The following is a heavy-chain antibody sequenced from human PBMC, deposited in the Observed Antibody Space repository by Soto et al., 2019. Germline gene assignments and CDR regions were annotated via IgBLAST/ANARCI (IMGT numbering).Heavy chain of an antibody. V-gene: IGHV1-2*04. Sequence: ASVKGSCKASGYSFTDYHIHWVRQAPGQGLEWLGRINPKSGGTSTAQKFQGWVTMTRDRSISTVYMELTRLRSDDTAVYFCARGNSTDCSNGVCSFFYNHEMDVWGQGTTVTVSS. J-gene: IGHJ6*02. CDR1: GYSFTDYH. CDR3: ARGNSTDCSNGVCSFFYNHEMDV. D-gene: IGHD2-8*01. CDR2: INPKSGGT.